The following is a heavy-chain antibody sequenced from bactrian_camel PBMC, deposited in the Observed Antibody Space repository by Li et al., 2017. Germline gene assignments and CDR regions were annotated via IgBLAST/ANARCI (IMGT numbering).Heavy chain of an antibody. D-gene: IGHD5*01. V-gene: IGHV3S25*01. J-gene: IGHJ4*01. CDR2: IYYGGGST. Sequence: QVQLVESGGAWVQPGGSLRPSCAASGFTFSRNCVGWFRQAPGKEREGVAVIYYGGGSTYYADSVKGRFTISQDNAKNTVYLQMNSLQPEDTAMYYCAAKGLSGWPRLNSSEYPYWGQGTQVTVS. CDR3: AAKGLSGWPRLNSSEYPY. CDR1: GFTFSRNC.